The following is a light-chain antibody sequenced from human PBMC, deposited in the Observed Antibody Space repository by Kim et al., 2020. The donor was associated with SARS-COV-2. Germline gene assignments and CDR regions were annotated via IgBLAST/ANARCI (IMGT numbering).Light chain of an antibody. CDR2: DVS. CDR1: SSDVGGYNY. J-gene: IGLJ3*02. CDR3: SSYTSSSTWM. V-gene: IGLV2-14*01. Sequence: QSALTQPPSASGSPGQSVTISCTGTSSDVGGYNYVSWYQQHPGKAPKLMIYDVSKRPSGVSNRFSGSKSGNTASLTISGLQAEDEADYYCSSYTSSSTWMFGGGTQLTVL.